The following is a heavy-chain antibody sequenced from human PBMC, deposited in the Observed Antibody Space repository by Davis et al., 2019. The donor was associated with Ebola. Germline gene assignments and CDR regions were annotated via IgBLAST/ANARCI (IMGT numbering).Heavy chain of an antibody. CDR3: ARDLAPYYYGSGSYTRALTLGY. J-gene: IGHJ4*02. CDR2: ISSSSSSI. CDR1: GFTFSTYS. Sequence: GESLKISCAASGFTFSTYSMNWVRQAPGKGLEWVSYISSSSSSIFYADSVKGRFTVSRDNAKNSLYLQMNSLRAEDTAVYYCARDLAPYYYGSGSYTRALTLGYWGQGTLVTVSS. D-gene: IGHD3-10*01. V-gene: IGHV3-48*04.